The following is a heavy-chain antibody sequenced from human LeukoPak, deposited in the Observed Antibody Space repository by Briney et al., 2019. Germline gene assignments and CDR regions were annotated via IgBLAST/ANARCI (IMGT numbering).Heavy chain of an antibody. J-gene: IGHJ5*02. V-gene: IGHV1-2*02. CDR1: GYTFTSYY. Sequence: ASVKVSCKASGYTFTSYYIHWVRQAPGQGLEWMGWINPNSGVTNYAQKFQGRVIMTRDMSISTVYMDLYSLTSDDTALYYCARGGGFYNDYFDPWGQGTLVPVSS. CDR3: ARGGGFYNDYFDP. CDR2: INPNSGVT. D-gene: IGHD3-9*01.